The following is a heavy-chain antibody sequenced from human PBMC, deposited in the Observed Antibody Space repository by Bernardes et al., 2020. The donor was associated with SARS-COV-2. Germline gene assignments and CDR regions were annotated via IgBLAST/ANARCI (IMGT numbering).Heavy chain of an antibody. CDR3: ARRSLGYYDILTGQNPNEAFDI. CDR1: GGSISSYY. V-gene: IGHV4-59*08. J-gene: IGHJ3*02. CDR2: IYYSGST. Sequence: SETLSLTCTVSGGSISSYYWSWIRQPPGKGLEWIGYIYYSGSTNYNPSLKSRVTISVDTSKNQFSLKLSSVTAADTAVYYCARRSLGYYDILTGQNPNEAFDIWGQGTMVTVSS. D-gene: IGHD3-9*01.